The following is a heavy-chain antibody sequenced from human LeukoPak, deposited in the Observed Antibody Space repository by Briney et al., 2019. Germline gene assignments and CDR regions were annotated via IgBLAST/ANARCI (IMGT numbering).Heavy chain of an antibody. V-gene: IGHV4-38-2*02. D-gene: IGHD1-26*01. CDR2: IYHSGRT. Sequence: PSETLSLTCTVSGYSISSGYYWGWIRQPPGKGLEWIGSIYHSGRTFYNPSLKSRVTISVDTSKNQFSLKLSSVTAADTAVYYCARDRWELHDYYYYYYMDVWGKGTTVTISS. CDR3: ARDRWELHDYYYYYYMDV. CDR1: GYSISSGYY. J-gene: IGHJ6*03.